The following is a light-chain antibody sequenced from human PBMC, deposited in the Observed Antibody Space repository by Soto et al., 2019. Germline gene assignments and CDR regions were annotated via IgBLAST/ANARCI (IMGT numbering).Light chain of an antibody. V-gene: IGKV3-11*01. CDR1: QSVSSY. CDR2: DAS. J-gene: IGKJ4*01. CDR3: QQRSNWLT. Sequence: EIVLTQSPATLSLSPGERATLSCRASQSVSSYLAWYQQKPGQAPRLLIYDASKMATGIPARFSVSGSGTDFTLTISSLEPDDFAVYYCQQRSNWLTFGGGTKVEIK.